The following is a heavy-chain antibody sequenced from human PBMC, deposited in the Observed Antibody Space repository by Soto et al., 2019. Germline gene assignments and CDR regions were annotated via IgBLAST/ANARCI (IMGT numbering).Heavy chain of an antibody. V-gene: IGHV3-23*01. CDR3: ANGRATYGLLTHDY. Sequence: GSLILTCAASGXSFRNYAMSWVRRAPGKGLEWISTLTGSSSNTYYADSVKGRFAIYRDNSRNKLYLQMQRLTGEVTALYYCANGRATYGLLTHDYWGQGTLVTVS. J-gene: IGHJ4*02. D-gene: IGHD3-9*01. CDR1: GXSFRNYA. CDR2: LTGSSSNT.